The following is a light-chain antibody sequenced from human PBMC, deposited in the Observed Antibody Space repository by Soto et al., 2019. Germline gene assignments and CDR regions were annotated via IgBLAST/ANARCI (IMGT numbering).Light chain of an antibody. J-gene: IGKJ5*01. V-gene: IGKV1-39*01. CDR2: SAS. CDR3: QLSCSTPS. Sequence: IQMTQPPSSLSTSIGDRVTITCRASQRINIYLNWYRQKPGKAPELLIYSASNLQSGVPSRFSGSGSGTDFTLTISGLQSEDFATYYCQLSCSTPSFGQGTRLEI. CDR1: QRINIY.